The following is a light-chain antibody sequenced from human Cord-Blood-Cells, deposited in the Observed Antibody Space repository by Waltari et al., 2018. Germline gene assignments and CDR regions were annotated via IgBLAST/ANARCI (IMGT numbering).Light chain of an antibody. J-gene: IGLJ2*01. Sequence: QSVLTPPPSASGTPAQWVTISCSATSPNRGSNYVSWYQQLPGTAPKLRIDRNNQRPSGVPDRCSGSKSGTSASLAISGLRSEDEADYYCAAWDDSLSGPVFGGGTKLTVL. CDR2: RNN. CDR1: SPNRGSNY. V-gene: IGLV1-47*01. CDR3: AAWDDSLSGPV.